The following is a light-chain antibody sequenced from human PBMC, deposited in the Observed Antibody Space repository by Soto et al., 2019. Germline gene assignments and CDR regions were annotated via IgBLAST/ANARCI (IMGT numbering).Light chain of an antibody. V-gene: IGKV4-1*01. J-gene: IGKJ4*01. CDR2: WAS. Sequence: DIVMTQSPDSLAVSLGERATINCKSSQSVLYSSNNKNYLAWYQQKPGQPPQLLIYWASTRESGVPDRFSSTGSGTDFTLTICSLQAEDVAVYYCQQYYSTPPTFGGGTKVEIK. CDR1: QSVLYSSNNKNY. CDR3: QQYYSTPPT.